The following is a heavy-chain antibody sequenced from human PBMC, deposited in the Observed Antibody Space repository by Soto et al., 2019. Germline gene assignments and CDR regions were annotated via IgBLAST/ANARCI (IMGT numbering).Heavy chain of an antibody. J-gene: IGHJ6*04. D-gene: IGHD3-10*01. CDR1: GLTFTSLA. CDR3: EKNRGLPWYMKV. V-gene: IGHV3-23*01. Sequence: EVQVLESGGSLVQPGGSLRLSCAASGLTFTSLAMSWLRQATGKVLEWVSSMSGSGDTSYYADSVKGRFTIYRDNSKNTLDLQMNSLRADDTHVYYCEKNRGLPWYMKVWGKGTSFTVSS. CDR2: MSGSGDTS.